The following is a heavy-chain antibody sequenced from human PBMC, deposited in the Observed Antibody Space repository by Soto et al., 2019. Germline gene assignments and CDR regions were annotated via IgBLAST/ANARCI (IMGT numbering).Heavy chain of an antibody. CDR2: VSYDGSNK. CDR1: GFTFSSYG. J-gene: IGHJ4*02. Sequence: QVQLVESGGGVVQPGRSLRLSCAASGFTFSSYGMHWVRQAPGKGLEWVAVVSYDGSNKYYADSVKGRFTISRDKSKSTLYLQMNSLRAAATAVYYCAKDIGSISSYWPATLDYWGQGTLVNVSS. V-gene: IGHV3-30*18. D-gene: IGHD2-15*01. CDR3: AKDIGSISSYWPATLDY.